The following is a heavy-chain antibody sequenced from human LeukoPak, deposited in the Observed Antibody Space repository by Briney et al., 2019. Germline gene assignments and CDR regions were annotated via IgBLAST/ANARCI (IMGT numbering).Heavy chain of an antibody. Sequence: GESLKISCKGSGYRFTTYWTGWVRQMPGKGLEWIGIIYPGDSDTRYSPSFQGQVTISVDKSIGTAYLQWSSLQASDTAMYYCARGSGWYVVYWGQGTLVTVSS. J-gene: IGHJ4*02. D-gene: IGHD6-19*01. CDR1: GYRFTTYW. CDR2: IYPGDSDT. CDR3: ARGSGWYVVY. V-gene: IGHV5-51*01.